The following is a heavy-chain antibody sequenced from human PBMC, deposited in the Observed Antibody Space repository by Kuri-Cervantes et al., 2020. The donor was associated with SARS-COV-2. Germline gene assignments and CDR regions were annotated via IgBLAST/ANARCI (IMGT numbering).Heavy chain of an antibody. V-gene: IGHV3-74*01. Sequence: GESLKISCAASGFTFSSYSMNWVRQAPGKGLVWVSRINSDGSSTSYADSVKGRFTISRDNAKNTLYLQMNSLRAEDTAVYYCARVRGGWLRGYFDYWGQGTLVTVSS. CDR2: INSDGSST. D-gene: IGHD3-22*01. CDR1: GFTFSSYS. J-gene: IGHJ4*02. CDR3: ARVRGGWLRGYFDY.